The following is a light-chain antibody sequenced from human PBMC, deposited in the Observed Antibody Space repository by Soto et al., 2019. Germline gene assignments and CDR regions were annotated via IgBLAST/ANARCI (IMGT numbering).Light chain of an antibody. V-gene: IGLV2-23*01. CDR3: CSYAGRVYV. J-gene: IGLJ1*01. Sequence: QSALTQPASVSGSPGQSITISCTGTSSDGGSYNLVSWYQQHPGKAPKLMIYEGSKRPSGVSNRFSGSKSGNTASLTISGLQAEDEADYYCCSYAGRVYVFGTGTKVTVL. CDR1: SSDGGSYNL. CDR2: EGS.